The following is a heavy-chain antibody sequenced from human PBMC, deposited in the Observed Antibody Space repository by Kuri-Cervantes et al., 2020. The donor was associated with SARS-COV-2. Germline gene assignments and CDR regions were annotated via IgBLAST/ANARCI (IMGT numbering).Heavy chain of an antibody. J-gene: IGHJ6*02. V-gene: IGHV1-69*13. CDR2: IIPIFGTA. CDR1: GDTFSGDA. Sequence: SVKVSCKASGDTFSGDAISWVRQAPGQGLEWMGGIIPIFGTANYAQKFQGKVTITADESTSTAYVQLSSLRSEDTAVYYCARPVPSMGLDYYYGMDVWGQGTTVTVSS. CDR3: ARPVPSMGLDYYYGMDV. D-gene: IGHD3/OR15-3a*01.